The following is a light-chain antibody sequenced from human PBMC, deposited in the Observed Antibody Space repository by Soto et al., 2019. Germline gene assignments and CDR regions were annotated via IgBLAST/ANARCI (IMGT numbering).Light chain of an antibody. Sequence: EIVLTQSPGTLSLSPGERATLSCRASQSVSSSYLAWYQQKPGQAPRLLIYGASSRATGIPDRFSGSGSGTGFTLTNSRLEPEDFAVYYCQQYDSSPMTFGQGPKVEIK. CDR2: GAS. CDR1: QSVSSSY. CDR3: QQYDSSPMT. J-gene: IGKJ1*01. V-gene: IGKV3-20*01.